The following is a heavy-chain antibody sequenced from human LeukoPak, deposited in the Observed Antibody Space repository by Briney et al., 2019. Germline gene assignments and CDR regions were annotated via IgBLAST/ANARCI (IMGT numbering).Heavy chain of an antibody. J-gene: IGHJ6*03. CDR2: IYYSGST. D-gene: IGHD6-13*01. CDR3: ARARGEESAAGFYYYYYMDV. V-gene: IGHV4-61*01. CDR1: GGSISSGSYY. Sequence: PSETLSLTCTVSGGSISSGSYYWSWIRQPPGKGLEWIGYIYYSGSTNYNPSLKSRVTISVDTSKNQFSLKLSSVTAADTAVYYCARARGEESAAGFYYYYYMDVWGKGTTVTVSS.